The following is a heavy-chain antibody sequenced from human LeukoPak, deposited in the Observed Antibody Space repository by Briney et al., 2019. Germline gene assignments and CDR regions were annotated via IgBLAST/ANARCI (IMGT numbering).Heavy chain of an antibody. CDR1: GGSISGSSYY. CDR2: IYYSGST. D-gene: IGHD5-24*01. V-gene: IGHV4-61*05. J-gene: IGHJ4*02. CDR3: ARVGEWLQ. Sequence: PSETLSLICTVSGGSISGSSYYWGWIRQPPGKGLEWFGYIYYSGSTNYNPSLKSRVTISVDTSKNQFSLKLSSVTAADTAVYYCARVGEWLQWGQGALVTVSS.